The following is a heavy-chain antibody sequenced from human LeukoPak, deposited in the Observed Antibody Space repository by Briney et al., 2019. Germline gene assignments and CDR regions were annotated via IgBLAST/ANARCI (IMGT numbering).Heavy chain of an antibody. D-gene: IGHD2-15*01. CDR3: ARERTGYFDW. CDR2: ICSSGSTI. J-gene: IGHJ4*02. V-gene: IGHV3-48*03. Sequence: GGSLRLSCAASGYTFSSYERNWVRQPPGKGLEWVSYICSSGSTIYNADSVKGRFTISRDNAKNSLYLQMNSLRAEDTAVYYCARERTGYFDWWGQGTLVTVSS. CDR1: GYTFSSYE.